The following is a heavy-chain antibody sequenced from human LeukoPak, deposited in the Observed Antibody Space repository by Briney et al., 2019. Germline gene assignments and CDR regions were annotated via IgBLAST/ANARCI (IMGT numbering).Heavy chain of an antibody. Sequence: SQTLSLTCTVSGGSVSSASYYRSWIRQPPGKGLEWIGYISYSGSTNYNPSLKSRVTISVDTSKNQFSLKLSSVTAADTAVYYCAKNDYSSSGWFDPWGQGTLVTVSS. J-gene: IGHJ5*02. CDR3: AKNDYSSSGWFDP. CDR2: ISYSGST. D-gene: IGHD6-6*01. CDR1: GGSVSSASYY. V-gene: IGHV4-61*01.